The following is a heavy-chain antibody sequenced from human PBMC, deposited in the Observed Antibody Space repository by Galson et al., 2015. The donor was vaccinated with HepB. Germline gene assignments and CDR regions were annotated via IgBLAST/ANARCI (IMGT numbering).Heavy chain of an antibody. J-gene: IGHJ6*02. D-gene: IGHD3-3*01. CDR2: ISAYNGNT. V-gene: IGHV1-18*04. CDR3: ARDQRVTIFGVVIGGTDYYYGMDV. Sequence: SVKVSCKASGYTFTSYGISWVRQAPGQGLEWMGWISAYNGNTNYAQKLQGRVTMTTDTSTSTAYMELRSLRSDDTAVYYCARDQRVTIFGVVIGGTDYYYGMDVWGQGTTVTVSS. CDR1: GYTFTSYG.